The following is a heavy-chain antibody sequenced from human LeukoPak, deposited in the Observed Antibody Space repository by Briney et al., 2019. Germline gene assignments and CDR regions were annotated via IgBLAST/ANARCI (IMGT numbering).Heavy chain of an antibody. Sequence: PSETLSLTCTVSGGSISSSSYYWGWIRQPPGKGLEWIGYIYYSGITNYNPSLKSRVTISVDTSKNQFSLKLSAVTAADTAVYYCATDRSSSWSGGGFQHWGQGTLVTVSS. V-gene: IGHV4-61*01. CDR2: IYYSGIT. CDR3: ATDRSSSWSGGGFQH. J-gene: IGHJ1*01. D-gene: IGHD6-13*01. CDR1: GGSISSSSYY.